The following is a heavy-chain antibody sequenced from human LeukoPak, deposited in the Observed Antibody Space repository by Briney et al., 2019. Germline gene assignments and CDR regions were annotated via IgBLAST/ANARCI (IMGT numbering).Heavy chain of an antibody. Sequence: PEASVKVSCMASGGTFSSYAISWVRQAPGQGLEWMGGIIPIFGTANYAQKFQGRVTITTDESTSTAYMELSSLRSEDTAVYYCARDHRPTATLDYWGQGTLVTVSS. CDR1: GGTFSSYA. J-gene: IGHJ4*02. D-gene: IGHD2-15*01. V-gene: IGHV1-69*05. CDR2: IIPIFGTA. CDR3: ARDHRPTATLDY.